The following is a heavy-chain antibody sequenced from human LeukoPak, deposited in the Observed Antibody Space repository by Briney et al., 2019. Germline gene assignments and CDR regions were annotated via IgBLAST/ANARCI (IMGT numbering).Heavy chain of an antibody. V-gene: IGHV1-8*02. CDR2: MNPNSGNT. D-gene: IGHD3-9*01. J-gene: IGHJ6*03. Sequence: GASVKVSCKASGYTFTSYDINWVRQATGQGLEWMGWMNPNSGNTGYAQKFQGRVTMTRNTSISTAYMELSSLRSEDTAVYYCARDSPHVLRYFDWSYYYYMDVWGKGTTVTISS. CDR1: GYTFTSYD. CDR3: ARDSPHVLRYFDWSYYYYMDV.